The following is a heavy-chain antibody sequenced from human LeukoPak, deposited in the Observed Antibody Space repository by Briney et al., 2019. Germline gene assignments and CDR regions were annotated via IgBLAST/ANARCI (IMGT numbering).Heavy chain of an antibody. V-gene: IGHV4-38-2*02. CDR3: ARDLGIAARPDY. CDR2: IYHSGST. CDR1: GYSISSGYY. D-gene: IGHD6-6*01. Sequence: SETLSLTCTVSGYSISSGYYWGWIRQPPGKGLEWIGSIYHSGSTYYNPSLKCRVTISVDTSKNQFSLKLSSVTAADTAVYYCARDLGIAARPDYWGQGTLVTVSS. J-gene: IGHJ4*02.